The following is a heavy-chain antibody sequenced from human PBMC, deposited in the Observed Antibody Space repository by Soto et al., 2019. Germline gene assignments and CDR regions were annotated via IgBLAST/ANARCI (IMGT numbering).Heavy chain of an antibody. CDR1: GYTFTSYA. J-gene: IGHJ6*02. CDR2: INAGNGNT. V-gene: IGHV1-3*01. D-gene: IGHD2-2*01. CDR3: ATEYCSSTSCYLNYYYYGMDV. Sequence: QVQLVQSGAEVKKPGASVKVSCKASGYTFTSYAMHWVRQAPGQRLEWMGWINAGNGNTKYSQKFQGRVTITRDTSASTAYMKLSSLRSEDTAVYYCATEYCSSTSCYLNYYYYGMDVWGQGTTVTVSS.